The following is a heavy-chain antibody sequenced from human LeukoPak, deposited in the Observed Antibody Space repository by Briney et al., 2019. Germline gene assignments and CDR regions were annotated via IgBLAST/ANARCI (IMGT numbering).Heavy chain of an antibody. CDR2: ISAYNGNT. J-gene: IGHJ3*02. D-gene: IGHD6-19*01. Sequence: GASVKVSFKASGYTFTSYGISWVRQPPGQGLEWMGWISAYNGNTNYAQKLQGRVTMTTDTSTSAAYMELRSLRSDDTAVYYCARDSIAVAGFAFDIWGQGTMVTVSS. V-gene: IGHV1-18*01. CDR3: ARDSIAVAGFAFDI. CDR1: GYTFTSYG.